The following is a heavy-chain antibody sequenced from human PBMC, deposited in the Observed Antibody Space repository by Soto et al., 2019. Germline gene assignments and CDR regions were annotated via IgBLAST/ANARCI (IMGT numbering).Heavy chain of an antibody. D-gene: IGHD6-19*01. CDR2: INPSGGST. CDR3: ARGWEVAVAGTRYNWFDP. J-gene: IGHJ5*02. V-gene: IGHV1-46*01. Sequence: ASVKVSCKASGYTFTSYYMHWVRQAPGQGLEWMGIINPSGGSTSYAQKFQGRVTISVDTSKNQFSLKLSSVTAADTAVYYCARGWEVAVAGTRYNWFDPWGQGTLVTVSS. CDR1: GYTFTSYY.